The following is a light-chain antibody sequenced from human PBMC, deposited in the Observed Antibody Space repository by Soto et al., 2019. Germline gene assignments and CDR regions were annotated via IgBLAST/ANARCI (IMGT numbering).Light chain of an antibody. J-gene: IGKJ1*01. Sequence: DIQMTQSPSTLSAFVGDRVTITCRASQSIGRWLAWYQQKPGKAPKLLIYDASRLESGVPSRFSGSGSGTEFTLTISSRQPEDFATYYCQQYKTYSPERTFGQGTKVEVK. CDR1: QSIGRW. CDR3: QQYKTYSPERT. CDR2: DAS. V-gene: IGKV1-5*01.